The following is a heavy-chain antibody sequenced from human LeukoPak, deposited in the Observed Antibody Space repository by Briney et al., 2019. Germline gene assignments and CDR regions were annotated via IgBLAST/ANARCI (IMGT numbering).Heavy chain of an antibody. CDR3: VGSGPSTY. Sequence: PGGSLRLSCAASGFTIINYWIHWVRQLPGKGLVWVSHIDSVGRSPTYADSVRGRFTISRDNAKNILYLQMNSLRVDDTAVYYCVGSGPSTYWGQGAPVTVSS. J-gene: IGHJ4*02. V-gene: IGHV3-74*01. CDR1: GFTIINYW. CDR2: IDSVGRSP.